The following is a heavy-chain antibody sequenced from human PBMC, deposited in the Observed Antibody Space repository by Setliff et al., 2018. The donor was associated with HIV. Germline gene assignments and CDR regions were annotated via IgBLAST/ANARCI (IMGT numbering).Heavy chain of an antibody. CDR2: IHSSGTT. CDR1: GITVSSDY. D-gene: IGHD3-3*01. Sequence: PGGSLRLSCAASGITVSSDYMSWVRQAPGKGLEWVSVIHSSGTTVYADSVKGRFTISRDNSKNMVYLNINNLRPEDTATYYCARARTRQYWSESLGTWGQGTLVTVSS. J-gene: IGHJ4*02. CDR3: ARARTRQYWSESLGT. V-gene: IGHV3-66*01.